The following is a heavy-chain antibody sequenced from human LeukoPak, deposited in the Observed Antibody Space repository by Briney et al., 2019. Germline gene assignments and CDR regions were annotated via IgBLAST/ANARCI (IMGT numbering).Heavy chain of an antibody. CDR1: GGTFSSYA. CDR3: ARDDYGDYTLNWFDP. Sequence: SVKVSCKASGGTFSSYAISWVRQAPGQGLEWMGRIIPILGIANYAQKFQGRVTITADKSTSTAYMELSSLRSEDTAVHYCARDDYGDYTLNWFDPWGQGTLVTVSS. V-gene: IGHV1-69*04. D-gene: IGHD4-17*01. J-gene: IGHJ5*02. CDR2: IIPILGIA.